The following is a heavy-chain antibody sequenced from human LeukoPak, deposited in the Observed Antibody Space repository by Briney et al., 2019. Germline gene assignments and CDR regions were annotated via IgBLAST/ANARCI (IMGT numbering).Heavy chain of an antibody. V-gene: IGHV3-21*04. CDR2: ISSSSSYI. CDR1: GFTFSSYS. Sequence: PGGSLRLSCAASGFTFSSYSMNWVRQAPGKGLEWVSSISSSSSYIYYADSVKGRFTISRDNAKNSLYLQMNSLRAEDTAVYYCAIGGYYHDAFDIWGQGTMVTVSS. CDR3: AIGGYYHDAFDI. J-gene: IGHJ3*02. D-gene: IGHD3-22*01.